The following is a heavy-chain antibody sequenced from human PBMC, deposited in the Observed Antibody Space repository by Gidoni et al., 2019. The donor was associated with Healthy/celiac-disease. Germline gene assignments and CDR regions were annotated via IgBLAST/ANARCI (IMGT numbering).Heavy chain of an antibody. CDR2: ISSSSSYI. CDR3: AREPDIAVGGMDV. CDR1: GFTFSSYS. Sequence: EVQLVESGGGLVKPGGSLRLSCAASGFTFSSYSMNWVRQAPGKGLEWVSSISSSSSYIYYADSVKGRFTISRDNAKNSLYLQMNSLRAEDTAVYYCAREPDIAVGGMDVWGQGTTVTVSS. D-gene: IGHD6-19*01. V-gene: IGHV3-21*01. J-gene: IGHJ6*02.